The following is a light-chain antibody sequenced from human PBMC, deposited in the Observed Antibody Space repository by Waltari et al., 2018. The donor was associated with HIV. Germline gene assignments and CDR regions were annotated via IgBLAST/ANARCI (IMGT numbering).Light chain of an antibody. CDR1: WCDIGSYDL. CDR3: CSYAGSGTFVV. Sequence: QSALPQPASVSGSPGQSITLPSSGTWCDIGSYDLVSWYQHFPGKAPKRILYDVNERPSGVSPRYSGSKSGNTASLVISGLQSEDEADYYCCSYAGSGTFVVFGGGTRLTV. V-gene: IGLV2-23*02. CDR2: DVN. J-gene: IGLJ3*02.